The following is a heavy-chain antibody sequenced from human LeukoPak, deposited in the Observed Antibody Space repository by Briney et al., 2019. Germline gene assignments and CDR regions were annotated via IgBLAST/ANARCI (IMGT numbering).Heavy chain of an antibody. V-gene: IGHV3-23*01. CDR2: ISGSGGTT. D-gene: IGHD2-15*01. Sequence: GGSLRLSCATSALTFSSYAMSWVRQAPGKGLEWVSTISGSGGTTYYADSVKGRVTISRDNSKNTLYLQMKSLRAEDTAVYYCARGGSGGFYNHFDSWGQGTLVTVSS. CDR3: ARGGSGGFYNHFDS. J-gene: IGHJ4*02. CDR1: ALTFSSYA.